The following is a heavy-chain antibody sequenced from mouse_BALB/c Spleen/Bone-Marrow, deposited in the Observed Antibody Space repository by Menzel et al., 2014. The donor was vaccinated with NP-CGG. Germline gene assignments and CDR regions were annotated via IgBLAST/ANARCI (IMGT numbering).Heavy chain of an antibody. V-gene: IGHV14-3*02. D-gene: IGHD1-2*01. CDR3: ASATTATYYAMDY. CDR1: GFNIKDTY. Sequence: EVKLQESGAELVKPEASVKLSCTASGFNIKDTYMHWVKQRPEQGLEWIGRIDPANGNTKYDPKFQGKATITTDTSSNTAYLQVSSLTSEDTAVYYCASATTATYYAMDYWGQGTSVTVSS. CDR2: IDPANGNT. J-gene: IGHJ4*01.